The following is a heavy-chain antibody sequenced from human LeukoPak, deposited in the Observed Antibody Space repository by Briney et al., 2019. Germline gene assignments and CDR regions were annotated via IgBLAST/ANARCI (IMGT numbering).Heavy chain of an antibody. Sequence: PSETLSLTCTVSGGSISSGGYYWSWIRQHPGKGLEWIGYIYYSGSTYYNPSLKSRVTISVDTSKNQFSLKLSSMTAADTAVYYCARGGGDGYNHYFDYWGQGTLVTVSS. CDR2: IYYSGST. J-gene: IGHJ4*02. D-gene: IGHD5-24*01. CDR1: GGSISSGGYY. CDR3: ARGGGDGYNHYFDY. V-gene: IGHV4-31*03.